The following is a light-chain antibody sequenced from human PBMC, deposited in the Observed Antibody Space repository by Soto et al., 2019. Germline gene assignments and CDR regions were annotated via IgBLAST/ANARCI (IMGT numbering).Light chain of an antibody. Sequence: IQMTQSPSTLSASVGGKVTITCRASQSISSWLAWYQQKPGKAPKLLIYKASTLESGVPSNFSGSGSGTEFTLSISSLQPEDFATYYCQQYNSYPWTFGQGTKVDIK. V-gene: IGKV1-5*03. CDR1: QSISSW. J-gene: IGKJ1*01. CDR3: QQYNSYPWT. CDR2: KAS.